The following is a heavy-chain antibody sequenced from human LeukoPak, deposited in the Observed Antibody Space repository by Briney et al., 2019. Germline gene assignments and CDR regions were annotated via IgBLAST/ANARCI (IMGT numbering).Heavy chain of an antibody. CDR1: GFTFSSYG. Sequence: GGSLRLSCAASGFTFSSYGMSWVRQAPGKGLEWVSSISSSSSYIYYADSVKGRFTISRDNAKNSLYLQMNSLRAEDTAVYYCARVGRGSGYYDYWGQGTLVTVSS. D-gene: IGHD3-22*01. J-gene: IGHJ4*02. CDR3: ARVGRGSGYYDY. CDR2: ISSSSSYI. V-gene: IGHV3-21*01.